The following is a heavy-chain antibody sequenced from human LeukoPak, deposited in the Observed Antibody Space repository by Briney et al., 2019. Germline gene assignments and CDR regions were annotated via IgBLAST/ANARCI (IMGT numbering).Heavy chain of an antibody. CDR3: ARDSHRDGTDY. D-gene: IGHD1-26*01. Sequence: GGSLRLSCAASGFTVSSNYMSWVRQAPGKGLEWVSVIYSGGSTYYADSVKGRFTISRDNAKNSLYLQMNSLRAEDTAVYYCARDSHRDGTDYWGQGTLVTVSS. J-gene: IGHJ4*02. CDR1: GFTVSSNY. V-gene: IGHV3-66*01. CDR2: IYSGGST.